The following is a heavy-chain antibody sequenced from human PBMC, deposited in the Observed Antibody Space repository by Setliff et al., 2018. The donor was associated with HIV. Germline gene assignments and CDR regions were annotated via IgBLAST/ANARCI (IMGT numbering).Heavy chain of an antibody. CDR1: GYTFTVNH. Sequence: RASVTVSCKTSGYTFTVNHLHWVRQAPGQGVEWVGKISPDSGDTFYAQKFQGRVTLTRDTSITTAYMELSTLRDDDTAVYYCARDAGAPGRGNPLDYWGQGTLVTVSS. V-gene: IGHV1-2*02. D-gene: IGHD3-10*01. J-gene: IGHJ4*02. CDR3: ARDAGAPGRGNPLDY. CDR2: ISPDSGDT.